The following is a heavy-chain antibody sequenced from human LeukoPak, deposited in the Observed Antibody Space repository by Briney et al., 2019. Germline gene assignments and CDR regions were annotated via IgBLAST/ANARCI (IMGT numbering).Heavy chain of an antibody. D-gene: IGHD6-13*01. CDR1: GFIFRNYE. CDR3: VRCASSGWYLFDS. Sequence: GGSLRLSCAASGFIFRNYEFNWVRQAPGKGLEWIAYISTSASTIYYADSVKGRFTISRDNVQNSLHLQMRTLRAEDTANYYCVRCASSGWYLFDSRGQGNLVAVSS. J-gene: IGHJ4*02. CDR2: ISTSASTI. V-gene: IGHV3-48*03.